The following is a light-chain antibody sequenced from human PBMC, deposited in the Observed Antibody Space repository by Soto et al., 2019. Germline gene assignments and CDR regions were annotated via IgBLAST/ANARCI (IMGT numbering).Light chain of an antibody. CDR1: QSISSW. Sequence: DIQMTQSPSTLSASVGDRITITCRASQSISSWLAWYQQKPGKAPKLLIYKASSLESGVPSRFSGSGSGTEFTLTISSLQPDDFATYYCQQYINSLRTFGQGTRWIS. V-gene: IGKV1-5*03. CDR2: KAS. CDR3: QQYINSLRT. J-gene: IGKJ1*01.